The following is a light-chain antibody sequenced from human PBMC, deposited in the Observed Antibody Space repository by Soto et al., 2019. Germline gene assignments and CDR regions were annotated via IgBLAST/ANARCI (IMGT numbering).Light chain of an antibody. V-gene: IGKV1-5*03. Sequence: DIQMTQSPSTLSASVGDRVTVTCRASQNIGSWVAWYQQKPGKAPNLLIYKASTLENGVPSRFSGTGSGTEFTLTISSLQPDDFATYYCQQYSPYSARTFGQETKVEVK. CDR2: KAS. J-gene: IGKJ1*01. CDR3: QQYSPYSART. CDR1: QNIGSW.